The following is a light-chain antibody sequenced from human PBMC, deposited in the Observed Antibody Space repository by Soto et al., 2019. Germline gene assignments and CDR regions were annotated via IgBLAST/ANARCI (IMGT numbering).Light chain of an antibody. CDR2: AAS. Sequence: GDIVTITCQASQDISNYLNWYQQKPGKAPKLLIFAASTLVRGVPSRFSGRGSGTEFTLTISSLQADDYATFYCQQYHTDWTFGQGTKVDIK. CDR3: QQYHTDWT. CDR1: QDISNY. V-gene: IGKV1-33*01. J-gene: IGKJ1*01.